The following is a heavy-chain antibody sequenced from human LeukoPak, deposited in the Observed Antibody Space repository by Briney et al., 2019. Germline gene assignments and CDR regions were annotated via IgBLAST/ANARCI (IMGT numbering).Heavy chain of an antibody. V-gene: IGHV4-39*01. Sequence: SETLSLTCTVSGGSISSSSYYWGWIRQPPGKGLEWIGSIYYSGSTYYNPSLKSRVTISVDTSKNQFSLKLSSVTAADTAVYYCASLVNAAAMVIAWGQGTLVTVS. CDR2: IYYSGST. J-gene: IGHJ5*02. CDR3: ASLVNAAAMVIA. D-gene: IGHD5-18*01. CDR1: GGSISSSSYY.